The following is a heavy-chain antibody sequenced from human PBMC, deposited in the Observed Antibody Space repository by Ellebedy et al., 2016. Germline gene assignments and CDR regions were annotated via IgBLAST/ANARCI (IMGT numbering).Heavy chain of an antibody. CDR1: GFTFSDYH. J-gene: IGHJ4*02. CDR3: GASAIGNIFDY. D-gene: IGHD1-26*01. Sequence: LSLTCAASGFTFSDYHMDWVRQAPGKGLEWVGRIRQKSRGYSTEYAASVKGRFTISREDSKNSLYLQMDSLKTEDTAVYYCGASAIGNIFDYWGQGALVAVSS. CDR2: IRQKSRGYST. V-gene: IGHV3-72*01.